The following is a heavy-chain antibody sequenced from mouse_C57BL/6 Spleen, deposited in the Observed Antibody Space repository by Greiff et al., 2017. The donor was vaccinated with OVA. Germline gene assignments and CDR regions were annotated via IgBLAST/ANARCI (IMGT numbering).Heavy chain of an antibody. CDR2: INPNNGGT. CDR1: GYTFTDYY. Sequence: EVQLQQSGPELVKPGASVKISCKASGYTFTDYYMNWVKQSHGKSLEWIGDINPNNGGTSYNQKFKGKATLTVDKSSSTAYMELRSLTSEDSAVYYCARTGDSSGYRFAYWGQGTLVTVSA. D-gene: IGHD3-2*02. V-gene: IGHV1-26*01. CDR3: ARTGDSSGYRFAY. J-gene: IGHJ3*01.